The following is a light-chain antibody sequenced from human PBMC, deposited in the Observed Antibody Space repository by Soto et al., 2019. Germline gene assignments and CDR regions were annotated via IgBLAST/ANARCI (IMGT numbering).Light chain of an antibody. CDR2: GAS. Sequence: EIVFTQSPGTLSLSPGERATLSYRASQSVSSSYLAWYQQKPGQAPSLLIYGASSRANGIPARFSGSGSWTEYTLTISSLQSEDFAVYDCQQYNNRPPLTFGGGTKVDIK. J-gene: IGKJ4*01. CDR1: QSVSSSY. CDR3: QQYNNRPPLT. V-gene: IGKV3-15*01.